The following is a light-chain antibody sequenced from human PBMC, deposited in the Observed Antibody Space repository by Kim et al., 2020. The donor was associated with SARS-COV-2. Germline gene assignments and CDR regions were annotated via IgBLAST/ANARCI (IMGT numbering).Light chain of an antibody. CDR3: QQYRFDSPT. Sequence: ASVGERVTVTCRAREDMRRNLAWCKQKPGKAPKSLIFATSTWQTGVPSRVSGSRCGTDFTLTISTLQPEDSATYYCQQYRFDSPTFGQGTKVDIK. J-gene: IGKJ1*01. V-gene: IGKV1-16*01. CDR1: EDMRRN. CDR2: ATS.